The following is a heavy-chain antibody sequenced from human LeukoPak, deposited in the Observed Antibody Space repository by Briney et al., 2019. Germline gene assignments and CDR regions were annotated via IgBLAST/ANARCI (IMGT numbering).Heavy chain of an antibody. V-gene: IGHV4-59*01. J-gene: IGHJ3*01. Sequence: SETLSLTCTVSGDSLKNAYWSWIRQPPGKGLEWIGHIYYSGSTEYNPSLKSRVTISEDTSENQIFLRLNSVTAADTALYYCARGFTVMDAFDFWGPGTMVSVSS. D-gene: IGHD3-22*01. CDR1: GDSLKNAY. CDR3: ARGFTVMDAFDF. CDR2: IYYSGST.